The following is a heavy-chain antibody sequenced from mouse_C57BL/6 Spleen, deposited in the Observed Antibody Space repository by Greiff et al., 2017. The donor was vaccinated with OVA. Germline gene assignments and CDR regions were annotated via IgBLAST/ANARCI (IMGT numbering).Heavy chain of an antibody. CDR2: IRNKANGYTT. Sequence: EVQGVESGGGLVQPGGSLSLSCAASGFTFTDYYMSWVRQPPGKALEWLGFIRNKANGYTTEYSASVKGRFTISRDNSQSILYLQMNALRAEDSATYYCARPYYGYDGWYFDVWGTGTTVTVSS. CDR3: ARPYYGYDGWYFDV. J-gene: IGHJ1*03. D-gene: IGHD2-9*01. CDR1: GFTFTDYY. V-gene: IGHV7-3*01.